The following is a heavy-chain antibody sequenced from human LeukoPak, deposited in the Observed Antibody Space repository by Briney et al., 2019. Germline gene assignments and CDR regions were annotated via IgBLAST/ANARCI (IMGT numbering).Heavy chain of an antibody. J-gene: IGHJ4*02. CDR3: AKGKVVPAAPDY. Sequence: GGSLGLSCAASGFTFSSYAMSWVRQAPGKGLEWVSAISGSGGSTYYADSVKGRFTISRDNSKNTLYLQMNSLRAEDTAVYHCAKGKVVPAAPDYWGQGTLVTVSS. V-gene: IGHV3-23*01. CDR2: ISGSGGST. CDR1: GFTFSSYA. D-gene: IGHD2-2*01.